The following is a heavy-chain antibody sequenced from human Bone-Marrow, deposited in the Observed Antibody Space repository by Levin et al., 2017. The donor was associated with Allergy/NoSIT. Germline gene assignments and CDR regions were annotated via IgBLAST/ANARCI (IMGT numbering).Heavy chain of an antibody. CDR2: IYYSGTT. D-gene: IGHD2-8*02. J-gene: IGHJ2*01. CDR3: ARDTGNWYFDL. V-gene: IGHV4-39*07. CDR1: GLSISTSTDY. Sequence: SSQTLSLTCNVSGLSISTSTDYWGWIRQPPGKGLEWIVSIYYSGTTYYNPSLKSRVTMSVDTSKNQFSLNLNSVTAADTAVYYCARDTGNWYFDLWGRGTLVTVSS.